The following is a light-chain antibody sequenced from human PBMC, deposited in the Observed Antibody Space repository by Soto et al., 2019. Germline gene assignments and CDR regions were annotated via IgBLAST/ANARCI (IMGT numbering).Light chain of an antibody. Sequence: QSALTQPASVSGSPGQSITISCTGTSSDVGGYNYVSWYQQHPGKAPKLMIYDVSNRPSGVSNRFSGSKSGNTASLTISGLQAEDEADYYYCSHTSSNTRVFGGGTKLTVL. CDR3: CSHTSSNTRV. J-gene: IGLJ3*02. V-gene: IGLV2-14*03. CDR2: DVS. CDR1: SSDVGGYNY.